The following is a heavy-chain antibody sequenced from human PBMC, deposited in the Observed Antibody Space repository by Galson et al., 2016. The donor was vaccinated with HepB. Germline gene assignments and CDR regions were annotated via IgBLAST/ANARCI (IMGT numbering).Heavy chain of an antibody. CDR2: INSDGSYI. Sequence: SLRLSCAASGFNFSNYDIHWVRQAPGKGLVWVSRINSDGSYINYADSVKGRFTISRDTAKNMLYLQMNSLRPEDTAVYYCARRDYFDYWGQGTLVTVSS. CDR3: ARRDYFDY. J-gene: IGHJ4*02. V-gene: IGHV3-74*01. CDR1: GFNFSNYD.